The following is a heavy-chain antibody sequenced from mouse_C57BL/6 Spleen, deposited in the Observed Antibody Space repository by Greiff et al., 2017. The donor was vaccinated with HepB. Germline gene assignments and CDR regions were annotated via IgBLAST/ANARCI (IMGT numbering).Heavy chain of an antibody. J-gene: IGHJ3*01. Sequence: EVKLMESGPVLVKPGASVKMSCKASGYTFTDYYMNWVKQSHGKSLEWIGVINPYNGGTSYNQKFKGKATLTVDKSSSTAYMELNSLTSEDSAVYYCAFYDGYYWGQGTLVTVSA. CDR1: GYTFTDYY. D-gene: IGHD2-2*01. CDR2: INPYNGGT. V-gene: IGHV1-19*01. CDR3: AFYDGYY.